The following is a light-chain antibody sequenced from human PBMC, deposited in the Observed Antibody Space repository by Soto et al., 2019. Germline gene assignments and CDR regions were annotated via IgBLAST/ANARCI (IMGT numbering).Light chain of an antibody. J-gene: IGLJ1*01. CDR3: AAWDDSLVYV. CDR2: RNN. V-gene: IGLV1-47*01. Sequence: QPVLTQPPSASGTPGQRVTISCSGSSSNIGSNYVYWYQQLPGTAPKLLIYRNNQRPSGVPDRFSGSKSGTSASLAISGLRSEDEADYYCAAWDDSLVYVFGTGTKLTVL. CDR1: SSNIGSNY.